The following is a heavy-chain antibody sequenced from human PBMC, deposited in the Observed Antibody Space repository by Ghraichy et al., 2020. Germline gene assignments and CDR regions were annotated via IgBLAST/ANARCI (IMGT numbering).Heavy chain of an antibody. V-gene: IGHV1-69*13. CDR1: GGTFSSYA. D-gene: IGHD6-13*01. Sequence: SVKVSCKASGGTFSSYAISWVRQAPGQGLEWMGGIIPIFGTANYAQKFQGRVTITADESTSTAYMELSSLRSEDTAVYYCARDRPSSWPPDYYYYGMDVWGQGTTVTVSS. J-gene: IGHJ6*02. CDR3: ARDRPSSWPPDYYYYGMDV. CDR2: IIPIFGTA.